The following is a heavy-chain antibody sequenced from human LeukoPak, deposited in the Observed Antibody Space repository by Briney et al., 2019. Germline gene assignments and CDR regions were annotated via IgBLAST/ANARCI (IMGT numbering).Heavy chain of an antibody. CDR3: ARNYDSGYDRFFDY. CDR1: GFTFSTYA. J-gene: IGHJ4*02. V-gene: IGHV3-23*01. D-gene: IGHD5-12*01. CDR2: ISGSGGST. Sequence: PGGSLRLSCAASGFTFSTYAMSWVRQAPGKGLKWVSAISGSGGSTNYADSVKGRFTISRDNAKNSLYLQMNSLRAEDTAVYYCARNYDSGYDRFFDYWGQGTLVTVSS.